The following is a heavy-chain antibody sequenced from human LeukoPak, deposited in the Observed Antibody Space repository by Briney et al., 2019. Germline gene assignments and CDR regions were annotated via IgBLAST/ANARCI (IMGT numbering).Heavy chain of an antibody. V-gene: IGHV4-30-2*01. Sequence: TSQTLSLTCAVSGGSISSGGYSWSWLRQPPGKGLEWIGYIYHSGSTYYNPSLKSRVTISVDRSKNQFPLKLSSVTAADTAVYYCASRPRQILKYYYDSSGYYYSTSNFDYWGQGTLVTVSS. CDR3: ASRPRQILKYYYDSSGYYYSTSNFDY. CDR2: IYHSGST. D-gene: IGHD3-22*01. J-gene: IGHJ4*02. CDR1: GGSISSGGYS.